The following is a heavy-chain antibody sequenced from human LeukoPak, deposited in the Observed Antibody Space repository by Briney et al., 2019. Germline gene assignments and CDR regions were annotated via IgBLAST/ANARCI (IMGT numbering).Heavy chain of an antibody. D-gene: IGHD2-15*01. CDR3: ARGGDIVVVVAATGAFDI. Sequence: SQTLSLTCTVSGGSVSIGIYYWSWIRQPPGKGLEWIGEINHSGSTNCNPSLKSRVTISVDTSKNQFSLKLSSVTAADTAVYYCARGGDIVVVVAATGAFDIWGQGTMVTVSS. J-gene: IGHJ3*02. CDR2: INHSGST. CDR1: GGSVSIGIYY. V-gene: IGHV4-39*07.